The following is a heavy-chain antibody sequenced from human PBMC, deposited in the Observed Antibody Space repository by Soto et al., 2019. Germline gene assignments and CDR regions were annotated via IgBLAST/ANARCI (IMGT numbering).Heavy chain of an antibody. CDR3: ARSSVTIDGLDF. CDR1: GYDFNSYS. V-gene: IGHV1-3*01. D-gene: IGHD4-17*01. Sequence: QVRLEQSRAEVKEPGASVKISCKASGYDFNSYSIHWLRQAPGQRPEYMGRINGGIGNTKFSQKFQDRLTISRDTSASAMYMELSSLTSDDTGVCYCARSSVTIDGLDFWGQGTLVIVSS. J-gene: IGHJ4*02. CDR2: INGGIGNT.